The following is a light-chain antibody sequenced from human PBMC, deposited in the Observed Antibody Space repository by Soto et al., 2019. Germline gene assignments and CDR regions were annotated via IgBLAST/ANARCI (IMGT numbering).Light chain of an antibody. CDR3: QQYGSSPST. CDR2: GAS. Sequence: VITHSPATPSVSPGGRATLSCSASQSVSSNYITWYQQKPGQAPRRLIFGASSRATGIPDRFSGSGSGTDFTLTISRLEPEDFAVYYCQQYGSSPSTFGQGTKVAIK. J-gene: IGKJ1*01. CDR1: QSVSSNY. V-gene: IGKV3-20*01.